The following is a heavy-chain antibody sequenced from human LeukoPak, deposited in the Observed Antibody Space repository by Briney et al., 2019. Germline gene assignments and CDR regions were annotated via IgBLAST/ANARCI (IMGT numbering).Heavy chain of an antibody. Sequence: PGGSLRLSCAASGFTFSSYAMSWVRQAPGKGLEWVSAISGSGGSTYYADSVKGRFTISRDNSKNTLYLQMNSLRAEDTAVYYGAGGRGGAWTLFDYWGQGALVTVSS. CDR3: AGGRGGAWTLFDY. CDR2: ISGSGGST. J-gene: IGHJ4*02. V-gene: IGHV3-23*01. CDR1: GFTFSSYA. D-gene: IGHD3-10*01.